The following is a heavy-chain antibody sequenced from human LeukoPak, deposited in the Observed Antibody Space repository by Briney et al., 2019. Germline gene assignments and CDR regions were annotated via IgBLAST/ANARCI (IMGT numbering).Heavy chain of an antibody. J-gene: IGHJ6*03. CDR1: GGSISSGSYY. CDR3: ARDPTPGCSSTSCYLAGYMDV. D-gene: IGHD2-2*01. V-gene: IGHV4-61*02. Sequence: SETLSLTCTVSGGSISSGSYYWSWIRQPAGKGLEWIRRIYTSGSTNDNPSLKSRVTISVDTSKNQFSLKLSSVTAADTAVYYCARDPTPGCSSTSCYLAGYMDVWGKGTTVTVSS. CDR2: IYTSGST.